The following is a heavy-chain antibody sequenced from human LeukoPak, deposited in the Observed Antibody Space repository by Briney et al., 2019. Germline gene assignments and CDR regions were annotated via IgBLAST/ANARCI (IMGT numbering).Heavy chain of an antibody. CDR1: TFTKAW. CDR3: TTEYYGGFDY. D-gene: IGHD3-16*01. V-gene: IGHV3-15*07. CDR2: VKNRGDGRTT. Sequence: PGGSLRLSCVVSTFTKAWMNWVRQAPGKGLEWVGRVKNRGDGRTTDYAAPVKGRFTISRDDPKRTVYLQMSSLKTEDTAVYFCTTEYYGGFDYWGQGTLVTVSS. J-gene: IGHJ4*02.